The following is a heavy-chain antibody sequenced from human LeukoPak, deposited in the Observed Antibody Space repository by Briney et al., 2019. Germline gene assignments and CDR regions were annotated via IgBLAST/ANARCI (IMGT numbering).Heavy chain of an antibody. Sequence: GRSLRLSCAASGFTFSSFGMHWVRQAPGKGLEWVAVIWSDGSNKYYADSVKGRFTISRDNSKNTLYLQMNSLRAEDTAVYYCARYSSGFLDSWGRGTLVTVSS. D-gene: IGHD6-19*01. CDR3: ARYSSGFLDS. J-gene: IGHJ4*02. CDR1: GFTFSSFG. V-gene: IGHV3-33*01. CDR2: IWSDGSNK.